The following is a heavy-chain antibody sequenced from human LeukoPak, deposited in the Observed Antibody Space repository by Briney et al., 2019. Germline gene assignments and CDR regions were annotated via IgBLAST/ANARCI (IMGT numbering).Heavy chain of an antibody. CDR3: ARDQSYYDSSGYYPSSAFDI. V-gene: IGHV3-30-3*01. D-gene: IGHD3-22*01. CDR2: ISYDGSNK. J-gene: IGHJ3*02. CDR1: GFTFSSYA. Sequence: GGSLRLSCAASGFTFSSYAMHWVRQAPGKGLEWVAVISYDGSNKYYADSVKGRFTISRDNSKNTLYLQMNSLRAEDTAVYYCARDQSYYDSSGYYPSSAFDIWGQGTMVTVSS.